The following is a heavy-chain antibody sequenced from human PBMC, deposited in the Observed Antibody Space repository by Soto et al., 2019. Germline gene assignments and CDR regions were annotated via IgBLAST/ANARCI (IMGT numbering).Heavy chain of an antibody. V-gene: IGHV4-34*01. CDR3: ARGPAGNYYYYGMDV. J-gene: IGHJ6*02. CDR1: GGSFSGYY. Sequence: SLTCAVYGGSFSGYYWSWIRQPPGKGLEWIGEINHSGSTNYNPSLKSRVTISVDTSKNQFSLKLSSVTAADTAVYYCARGPAGNYYYYGMDVWGQGTTVTVSS. CDR2: INHSGST.